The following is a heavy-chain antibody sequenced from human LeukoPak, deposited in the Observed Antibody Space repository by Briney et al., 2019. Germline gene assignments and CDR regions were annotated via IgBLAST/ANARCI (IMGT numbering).Heavy chain of an antibody. CDR2: IYYSGAL. CDR1: GDSMRGYF. V-gene: IGHV4-59*08. J-gene: IGHJ3*02. D-gene: IGHD1-26*01. CDR3: ATNRAGTYDRPFDI. Sequence: PSETLSLTCNVSGDSMRGYFWSWIRQPPGRGLEWIGYIYYSGALHYNPFLKSRVTISVDASKNQFSLNLNSVTAADTAIYYCATNRAGTYDRPFDIWGQGTMVTVSS.